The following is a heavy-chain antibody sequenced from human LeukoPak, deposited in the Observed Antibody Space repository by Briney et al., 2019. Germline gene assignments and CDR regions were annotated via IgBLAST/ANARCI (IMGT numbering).Heavy chain of an antibody. CDR1: GYIFTGYY. D-gene: IGHD6-19*01. V-gene: IGHV1-18*04. CDR3: ARADIRAIASSGWYGFDY. Sequence: GASVKVSCKASGYIFTGYYMHWVRQAPGQGLEWMGWISAYNGNTNYEQKFQGRVTMTTDTSTSTAYMELRSLRSDDTAVYYCARADIRAIASSGWYGFDYWGQGTLVTVSS. J-gene: IGHJ4*02. CDR2: ISAYNGNT.